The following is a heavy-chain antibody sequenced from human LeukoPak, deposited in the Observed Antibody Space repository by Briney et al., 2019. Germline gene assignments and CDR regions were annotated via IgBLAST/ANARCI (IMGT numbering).Heavy chain of an antibody. V-gene: IGHV3-74*01. CDR2: INSDSSNR. CDR3: ARAPPYGNSTSCYLWLDY. Sequence: GGSLRLSCAASGFTFSSYSMNWVRQAPGKGLVWVSRINSDSSNRNYADSVKGRFTISRDNAKNTLYLQMNSLRAEDTAVYYCARAPPYGNSTSCYLWLDYWGQGTLVTVSS. D-gene: IGHD2-2*01. CDR1: GFTFSSYS. J-gene: IGHJ4*02.